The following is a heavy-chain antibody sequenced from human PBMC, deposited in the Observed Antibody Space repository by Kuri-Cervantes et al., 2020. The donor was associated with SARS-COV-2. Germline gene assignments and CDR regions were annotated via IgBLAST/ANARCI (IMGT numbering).Heavy chain of an antibody. Sequence: GGSLRLSCAASGFTFSSYGMHWVRQAPGKGLEWVAVIWYDGSNKYYADSVKGRFTISRDNSKNTLYLQMNSLRAEDTAVYYCAKGGRGIVVVPAAIIFDYWGQGTLVTVSS. J-gene: IGHJ4*02. D-gene: IGHD2-2*02. V-gene: IGHV3-33*06. CDR3: AKGGRGIVVVPAAIIFDY. CDR1: GFTFSSYG. CDR2: IWYDGSNK.